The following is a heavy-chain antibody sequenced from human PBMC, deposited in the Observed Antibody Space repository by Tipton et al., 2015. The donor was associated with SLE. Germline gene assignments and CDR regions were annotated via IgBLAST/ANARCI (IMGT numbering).Heavy chain of an antibody. CDR1: GGTFSTSG. Sequence: QSGAEVKKPGSSVKVSCKASGGTFSTSGISWVRQAPGQGLEWMGWISTYNGNTNYAQKLQGRVTMTSDTSTSTAYMELRSLRSDDTAIYYCARVRVDTAMGVFDFWGQGTLVTVSS. CDR2: ISTYNGNT. CDR3: ARVRVDTAMGVFDF. J-gene: IGHJ4*02. D-gene: IGHD5-18*01. V-gene: IGHV1-18*01.